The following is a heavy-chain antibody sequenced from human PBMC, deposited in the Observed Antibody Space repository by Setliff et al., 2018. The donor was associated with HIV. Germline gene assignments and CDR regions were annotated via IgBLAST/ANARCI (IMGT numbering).Heavy chain of an antibody. D-gene: IGHD1-26*01. V-gene: IGHV1-18*01. Sequence: ASVKVSCKTSGYTFTSYGITWVRQAPGQGLEWMGWISAYNGNTDYAQKFQGRVTMTRDTSISTAFMDLSSLRSDDTAMYYCARGVGSSWFDSWGQGTLVTVSS. CDR2: ISAYNGNT. J-gene: IGHJ5*01. CDR3: ARGVGSSWFDS. CDR1: GYTFTSYG.